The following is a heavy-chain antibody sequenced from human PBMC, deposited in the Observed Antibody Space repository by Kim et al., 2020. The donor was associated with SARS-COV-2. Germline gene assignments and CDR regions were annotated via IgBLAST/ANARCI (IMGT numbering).Heavy chain of an antibody. CDR2: ISSSSSYI. J-gene: IGHJ6*02. D-gene: IGHD3-3*01. CDR1: GFTFSSYS. Sequence: GGSLRLSCAASGFTFSSYSMNWVRQAPGKGLEWVSSISSSSSYIYYADSVKGRFTISRDNAKNSLYLQMNSLRAEDTAVYYCAREESYDFWSDKTYPPPYYYYGMDVWGQGTTVTVSS. V-gene: IGHV3-21*01. CDR3: AREESYDFWSDKTYPPPYYYYGMDV.